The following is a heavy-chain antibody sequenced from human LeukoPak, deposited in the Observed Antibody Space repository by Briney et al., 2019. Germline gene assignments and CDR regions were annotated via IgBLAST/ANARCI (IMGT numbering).Heavy chain of an antibody. Sequence: SETLSLTCTVSGGSIGSSNYYWGCVRQPPGKGLEWNGSIFYSGGIGSIYYSGGTYYNPSLKSRVTISVDTSKNQFSLKVCSLTAADTAVYYCARGEQQLVGFFDYWGQGTLVTVSS. V-gene: IGHV4-39*01. J-gene: IGHJ4*02. CDR1: GGSIGSSNYY. CDR3: ARGEQQLVGFFDY. CDR2: IYYSGGT. D-gene: IGHD6-13*01.